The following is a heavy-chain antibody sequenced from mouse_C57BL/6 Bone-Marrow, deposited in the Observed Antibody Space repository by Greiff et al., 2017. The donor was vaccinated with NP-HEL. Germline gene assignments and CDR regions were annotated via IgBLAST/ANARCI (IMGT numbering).Heavy chain of an antibody. V-gene: IGHV1-19*01. CDR3: ARGGYDPLAY. Sequence: EVKLQQSGPVLVKPGASVKMSCKASGYTFTDYYMNWVKQSHGKSLEWIGVINPYNGGTSYNQKFKGKATLTVDKSSSTAYMELNSLTSEDSAVYYCARGGYDPLAYWGQGTLVTVSA. CDR2: INPYNGGT. D-gene: IGHD3-2*02. CDR1: GYTFTDYY. J-gene: IGHJ3*01.